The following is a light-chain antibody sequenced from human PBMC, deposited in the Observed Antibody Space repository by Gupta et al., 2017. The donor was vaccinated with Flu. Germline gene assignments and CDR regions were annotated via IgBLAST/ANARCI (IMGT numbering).Light chain of an antibody. J-gene: IGLJ1*01. CDR3: SSYTSSSTYV. Sequence: QSALTSPASVSGSPAQSITISCTGTSSDVGGYNYVSWYQQHPGKAPKLMIYEVSNRPSGVANRFSGSKSGNTASLTISGLQAEDEADYYCSSYTSSSTYVFGTGTKVTVL. CDR2: EVS. CDR1: SSDVGGYNY. V-gene: IGLV2-14*01.